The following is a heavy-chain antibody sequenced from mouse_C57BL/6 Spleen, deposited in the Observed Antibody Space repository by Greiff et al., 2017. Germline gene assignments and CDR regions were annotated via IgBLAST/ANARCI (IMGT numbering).Heavy chain of an antibody. Sequence: EVKLMESGGRLVQPGGSLSLSCAASGFTFTDYYMSWVRQPPGKALEWLGFIRNKANGYTTEYSASVKGRFTISRDNSQSILYLQMNALGAEDRATYYCARSLGSRAFAYWGQGTLVTVSA. CDR3: ARSLGSRAFAY. D-gene: IGHD1-1*01. CDR2: IRNKANGYTT. CDR1: GFTFTDYY. V-gene: IGHV7-3*01. J-gene: IGHJ3*01.